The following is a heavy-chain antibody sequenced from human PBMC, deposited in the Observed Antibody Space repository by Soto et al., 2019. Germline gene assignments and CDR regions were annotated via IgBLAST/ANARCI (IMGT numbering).Heavy chain of an antibody. Sequence: EVQLVESGGGLVQPGRSLRLSCAASGFTFDDYAMHWVRQAPGKGLEWVSGISWNSGSIGYADSVKGRFTISRDNAKNSLYLQMNSLRAEDTALYYCAKEKHSVPYYYYYGMDVWGQGTTVTVSS. CDR1: GFTFDDYA. CDR3: AKEKHSVPYYYYYGMDV. V-gene: IGHV3-9*01. J-gene: IGHJ6*02. CDR2: ISWNSGSI. D-gene: IGHD2-2*01.